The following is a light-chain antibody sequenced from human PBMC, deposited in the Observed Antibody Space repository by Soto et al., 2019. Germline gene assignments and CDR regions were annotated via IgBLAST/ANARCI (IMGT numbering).Light chain of an antibody. V-gene: IGKV3-15*01. J-gene: IGKJ4*01. CDR2: DAS. CDR3: QRYNNWPLT. CDR1: QSVSSR. Sequence: EIVMTQSPATLSVSPGERATLSCRASQSVSSRLAWYQQKRGQAPRLLIYDASTRATGIPARFSGSGSGTEFNLTINSLQSEDFAVYYCQRYNNWPLTFGGGTKVESK.